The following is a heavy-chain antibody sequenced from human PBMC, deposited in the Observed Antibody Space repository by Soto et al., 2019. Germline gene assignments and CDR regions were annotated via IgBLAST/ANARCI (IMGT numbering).Heavy chain of an antibody. Sequence: SETLSLTCTVSGGSISSGDYYWSWIRQHPGKGLEWICYIYYSGTTYYNPSLTSRVTISVDTSKNQFSLKLTSVTAADTAVYYCARGSFSSSSSWFDPWGQGTLVTVSS. CDR3: ARGSFSSSSSWFDP. J-gene: IGHJ5*02. CDR2: IYYSGTT. CDR1: GGSISSGDYY. V-gene: IGHV4-31*03. D-gene: IGHD6-6*01.